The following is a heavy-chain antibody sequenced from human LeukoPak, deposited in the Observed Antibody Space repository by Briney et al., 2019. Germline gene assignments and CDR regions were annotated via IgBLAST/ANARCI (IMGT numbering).Heavy chain of an antibody. V-gene: IGHV4-39*07. CDR3: ARGSFCSTTRCYFRGYDP. CDR2: IYYSGST. J-gene: IGHJ5*02. D-gene: IGHD2-2*01. Sequence: TSETLSLTCTVSGGSISSSSYYWGWIRQPPGKGLEWIGSIYYSGSTYYNPSLKSRVTMSVDTSKNQFSLKLSSVTAADTAVYYCARGSFCSTTRCYFRGYDPWGQGTLVTVSS. CDR1: GGSISSSSYY.